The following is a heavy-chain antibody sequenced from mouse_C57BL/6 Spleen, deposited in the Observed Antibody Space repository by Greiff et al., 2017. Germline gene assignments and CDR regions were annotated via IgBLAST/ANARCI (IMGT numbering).Heavy chain of an antibody. D-gene: IGHD4-1*01. CDR3: ARPNWEGAWFAY. CDR1: GFTFSDYG. Sequence: EVKLVESGGGLVKPGGSLKLSCAASGFTFSDYGMHWVRQAPEKGLEWVAYISSGSSTIYYADTVKGRFTLSRDNAKNTLFLQMTSRRSEDTAMYYCARPNWEGAWFAYWGQGTLVTVSA. CDR2: ISSGSSTI. J-gene: IGHJ3*01. V-gene: IGHV5-17*01.